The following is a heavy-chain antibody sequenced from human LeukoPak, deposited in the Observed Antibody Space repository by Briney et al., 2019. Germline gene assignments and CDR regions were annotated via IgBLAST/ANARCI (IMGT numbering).Heavy chain of an antibody. CDR2: ISSSSSYI. CDR3: ARNYDCSGYYYDADAFDI. J-gene: IGHJ3*02. CDR1: GFTFSSYS. Sequence: KPGGSLRLSCAASGFTFSSYSMNWVRQAPGKGLEWVSSISSSSSYIYYADSVKGRFTISRDNAKNSLYLQMNSLRAEDTAVYYCARNYDCSGYYYDADAFDIWGQGTMVTVSS. D-gene: IGHD3-22*01. V-gene: IGHV3-21*01.